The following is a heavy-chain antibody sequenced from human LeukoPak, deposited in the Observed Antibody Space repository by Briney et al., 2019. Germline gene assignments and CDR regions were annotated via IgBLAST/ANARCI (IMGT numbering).Heavy chain of an antibody. J-gene: IGHJ4*02. CDR1: GYSFTSYW. CDR2: IYPGDSET. D-gene: IGHD6-13*01. CDR3: ARQTAAGSLDY. V-gene: IGHV5-51*01. Sequence: GESLKISCKGSGYSFTSYWIGWVRQMPGKGLEWMGIIYPGDSETRYSPSFQGQDTISADKAISTAYLQWSTLKASDTAMYYCARQTAAGSLDYWGQGTLVTVSS.